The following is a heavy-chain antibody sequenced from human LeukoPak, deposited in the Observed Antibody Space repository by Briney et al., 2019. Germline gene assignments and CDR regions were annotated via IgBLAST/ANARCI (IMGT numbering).Heavy chain of an antibody. CDR1: GYTFTTYA. CDR2: ISAYYGNT. Sequence: ASVKVSCTASGYTFTTYAISWVRQAPGQGLEWMGWISAYYGNTTYAQKFQGRVTMTTDTSTSTAYMELRSLRSDDTAVYYCARDPNAMVTSLFDYWGQGTLVTVSS. CDR3: ARDPNAMVTSLFDY. V-gene: IGHV1-18*01. J-gene: IGHJ4*02. D-gene: IGHD5-18*01.